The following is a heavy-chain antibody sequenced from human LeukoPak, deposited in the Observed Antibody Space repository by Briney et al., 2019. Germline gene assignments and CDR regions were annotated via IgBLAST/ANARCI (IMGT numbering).Heavy chain of an antibody. Sequence: SETLSLTCTVSGGSISSYYWSWIRQPPGKGLEWIGYIYYSGSTNYNPSLKSRVTISVDTSKNQFSLKLSSVTAADTAVYYCARAGQAVGATLSPEGWFDPWGQGTLVTVSS. V-gene: IGHV4-59*01. CDR1: GGSISSYY. CDR2: IYYSGST. D-gene: IGHD1-26*01. CDR3: ARAGQAVGATLSPEGWFDP. J-gene: IGHJ5*02.